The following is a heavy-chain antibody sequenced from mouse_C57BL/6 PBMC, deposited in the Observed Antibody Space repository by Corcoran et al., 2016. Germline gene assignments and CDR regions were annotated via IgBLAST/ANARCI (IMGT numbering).Heavy chain of an antibody. J-gene: IGHJ4*01. CDR3: AGPYYYGSSIYAMDY. V-gene: IGHV1-26*01. D-gene: IGHD1-1*01. Sequence: EVQLQQSGPELVKPGASVKISCKASGYTFTDYYMNWVKQSHGKSLEWIGDINPNNGGTSYNQKFKGKATLTVDKSSSTAYMELRSLTSEDSAVYYCAGPYYYGSSIYAMDYWGQGTSVTVSS. CDR1: GYTFTDYY. CDR2: INPNNGGT.